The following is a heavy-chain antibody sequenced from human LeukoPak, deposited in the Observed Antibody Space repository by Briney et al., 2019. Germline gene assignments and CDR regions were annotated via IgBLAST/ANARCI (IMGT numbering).Heavy chain of an antibody. V-gene: IGHV4-61*02. D-gene: IGHD3-16*01. CDR1: GGSISSGSYY. J-gene: IGHJ4*02. CDR3: ARPLRASGGYDY. CDR2: IYTSGGT. Sequence: SETLSLTCTVSGGSISSGSYYWSWIRQPAGKGLEWIGRIYTSGGTNYNPSLKSRVTISVDTSKNQFSLKLSSVTAADTAVYYCARPLRASGGYDYWGQGTLVTVSS.